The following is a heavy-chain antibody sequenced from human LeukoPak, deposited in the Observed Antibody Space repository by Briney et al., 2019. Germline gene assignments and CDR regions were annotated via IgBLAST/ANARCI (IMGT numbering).Heavy chain of an antibody. V-gene: IGHV3-11*04. CDR2: IRSSGSTI. CDR1: GFAVSSKY. CDR3: ARVRSGSYRLFDY. J-gene: IGHJ4*02. D-gene: IGHD1-26*01. Sequence: GGSLRLSCVASGFAVSSKYMSWIRQAPGKGLEWVSYIRSSGSTIYYADSVKGRFTISRDNAKNSLYLQMNSLRAEDTAVYYCARVRSGSYRLFDYWGQGTLVTVSS.